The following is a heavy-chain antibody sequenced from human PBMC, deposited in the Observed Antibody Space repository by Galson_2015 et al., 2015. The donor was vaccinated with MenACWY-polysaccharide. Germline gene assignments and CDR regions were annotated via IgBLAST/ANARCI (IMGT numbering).Heavy chain of an antibody. D-gene: IGHD1-26*01. CDR1: DYSIRSGYF. V-gene: IGHV4-38-2*01. CDR2: IFHSGTT. CDR3: ARVEKYSGSFYILY. J-gene: IGHJ4*02. Sequence: ETLSLTCAVSDYSIRSGYFWGWIRQPPGKGLEWIASIFHSGTTYYNPSLKSRVTISVDTSKDQFSLKLSSVTAADTAVYYCARVEKYSGSFYILYWGQGTLVTVSS.